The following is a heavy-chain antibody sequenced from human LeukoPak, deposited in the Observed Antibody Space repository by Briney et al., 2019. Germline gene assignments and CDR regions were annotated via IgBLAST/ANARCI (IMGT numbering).Heavy chain of an antibody. J-gene: IGHJ4*02. D-gene: IGHD6-19*01. CDR1: GYTFTCYY. CDR3: AREFRRAVAGPLLGGY. V-gene: IGHV1-2*02. Sequence: ASGQASCKASGYTFTCYYMHWVRQARGQGLDWRGWINPNSGGTNYAQKFQGRVTMTRDTSISTAYMELSRLRSDDTAVYYCAREFRRAVAGPLLGGYWGQGTLVTVSS. CDR2: INPNSGGT.